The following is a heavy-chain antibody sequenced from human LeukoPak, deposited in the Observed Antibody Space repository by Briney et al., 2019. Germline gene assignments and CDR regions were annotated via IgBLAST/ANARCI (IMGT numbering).Heavy chain of an antibody. D-gene: IGHD3-10*01. CDR3: ASLGLTIGFDH. V-gene: IGHV1-2*02. Sequence: GASVKVSCKTSGYTFTAYYVHWVRQVPGQGREWLGWINPNNGGTNYAQKFQGRVTMTSDTSIISAYMELTRLTSDDASVYYCASLGLTIGFDHWGQGTLVPVS. CDR2: INPNNGGT. J-gene: IGHJ4*02. CDR1: GYTFTAYY.